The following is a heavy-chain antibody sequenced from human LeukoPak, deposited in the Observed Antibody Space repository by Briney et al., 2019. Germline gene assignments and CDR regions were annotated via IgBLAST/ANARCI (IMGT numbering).Heavy chain of an antibody. CDR2: ISYDGSNK. J-gene: IGHJ4*02. D-gene: IGHD3-22*01. V-gene: IGHV3-30*18. CDR3: AKDFYDSSGYSYYFDY. CDR1: GFTFSSYG. Sequence: GGSLRLSCAASGFTFSSYGMHWVRQAPGKGLEWVAVISYDGSNKYYADSVKGRFTISRDNSKNTLYLQMNSLRAEDTAVYYCAKDFYDSSGYSYYFDYWGQGTLVTVSS.